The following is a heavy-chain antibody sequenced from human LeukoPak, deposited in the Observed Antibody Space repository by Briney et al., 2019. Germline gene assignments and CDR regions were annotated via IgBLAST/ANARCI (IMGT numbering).Heavy chain of an antibody. Sequence: SGTLSLTCTVSGDSINSLDLWSWARQPPGKGLEWIGEMYLSGTTHSNPSVKSRVTISIDKSKNQFFLNLSSVTAADTAVYYCAGLVGRYSSGLYYYYFDYWGQGTLVTVYS. D-gene: IGHD3-22*01. J-gene: IGHJ4*02. CDR2: MYLSGTT. CDR1: GDSINSLDL. V-gene: IGHV4-4*02. CDR3: AGLVGRYSSGLYYYYFDY.